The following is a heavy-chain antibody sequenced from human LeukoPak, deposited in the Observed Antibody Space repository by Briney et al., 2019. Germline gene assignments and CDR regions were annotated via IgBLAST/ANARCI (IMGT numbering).Heavy chain of an antibody. CDR3: ARASEGIGYFDT. Sequence: PSETLSLTCTVSGAPFSNDYWSWVRQAPGKGPEWIGYIYHNGRTNYSPSLKSRITMSIDTSQNQFSLKLTSVTAADTAVYYCARASEGIGYFDTWGRGSLVTVSS. J-gene: IGHJ4*02. CDR2: IYHNGRT. CDR1: GAPFSNDY. D-gene: IGHD3-3*01. V-gene: IGHV4-59*01.